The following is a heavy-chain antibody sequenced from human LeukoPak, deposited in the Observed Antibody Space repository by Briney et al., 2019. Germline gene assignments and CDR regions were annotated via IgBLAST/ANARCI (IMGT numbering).Heavy chain of an antibody. J-gene: IGHJ5*02. CDR2: MNPNGGNT. CDR1: GYTFTSYG. D-gene: IGHD3-10*01. CDR3: ARGSSGDYSVSGSAWFDP. V-gene: IGHV1-8*02. Sequence: GASVKVSCKASGYTFTSYGISWVRQAPGQGLEWMGWMNPNGGNTGYAQKFQGRVTMTRNTSVSTAYMDLSSLRSEDTAVYYCARGSSGDYSVSGSAWFDPWGQGTLVTVSS.